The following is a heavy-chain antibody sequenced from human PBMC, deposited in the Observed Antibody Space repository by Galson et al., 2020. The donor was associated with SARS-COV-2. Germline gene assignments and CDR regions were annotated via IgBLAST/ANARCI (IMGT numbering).Heavy chain of an antibody. Sequence: ASVKVSCKASGYTFTGYYMHWVRQAPGQGLEWMGWINPNSGSTNYAQKFQGRVTMTRDTSISTAYMELSRLRSDDTAVYYCAGVPTEIVRYFDWGPVEYYDYYYGMDVWGQGTTVTVSS. CDR3: AGVPTEIVRYFDWGPVEYYDYYYGMDV. CDR2: INPNSGST. J-gene: IGHJ6*02. V-gene: IGHV1-2*02. CDR1: GYTFTGYY. D-gene: IGHD3-9*01.